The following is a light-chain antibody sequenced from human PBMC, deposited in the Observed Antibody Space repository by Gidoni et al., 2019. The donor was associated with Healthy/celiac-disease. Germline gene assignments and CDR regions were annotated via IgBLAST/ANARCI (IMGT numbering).Light chain of an antibody. CDR1: SSDVGSYNR. CDR2: EVS. CDR3: SLYTSSLWV. Sequence: SPGQSVTISCTGTSSDVGSYNRVSWYQQPPGTAPKLMIYEVSNRPSGVPDRFSGSKSGNTASLTISGLQAEDEADYYCSLYTSSLWVFGGGTKLTVL. V-gene: IGLV2-18*01. J-gene: IGLJ3*02.